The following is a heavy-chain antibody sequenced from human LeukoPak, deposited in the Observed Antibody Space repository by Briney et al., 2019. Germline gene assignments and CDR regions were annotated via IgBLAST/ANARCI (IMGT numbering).Heavy chain of an antibody. V-gene: IGHV3-48*01. D-gene: IGHD3-16*01. J-gene: IGHJ4*02. CDR3: AKDYVWGSYPYYFDY. CDR1: GFTFSSYS. CDR2: ISSSSSTI. Sequence: GGSLRLSCAASGFTFSSYSMNWVRQAPGKGLEWVSYISSSSSTIYYADSVKGRFTISRDNAKNSLYLQMNSLRAEDTAVYYCAKDYVWGSYPYYFDYWGQGTLVTVSS.